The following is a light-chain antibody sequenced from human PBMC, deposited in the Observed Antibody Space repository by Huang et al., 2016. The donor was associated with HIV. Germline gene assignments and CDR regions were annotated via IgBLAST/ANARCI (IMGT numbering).Light chain of an antibody. CDR1: QSLLHSHGYHY. CDR3: MQALQTPRT. V-gene: IGKV2-28*01. J-gene: IGKJ5*01. Sequence: IVITQSQLSLPVTPGEPASISCRSSQSLLHSHGYHYLDWYRQKPGQAPQLLISLSSIRASGVPDRFSGSGSVTDFTLKISRVEAEDVGIYFCMQALQTPRTFGQGTRLEIK. CDR2: LSS.